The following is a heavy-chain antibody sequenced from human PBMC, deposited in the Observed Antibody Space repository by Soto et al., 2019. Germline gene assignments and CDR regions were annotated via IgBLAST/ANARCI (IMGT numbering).Heavy chain of an antibody. CDR1: GGSISSYY. V-gene: IGHV4-59*01. CDR3: ARVYYSYGLGGYYFDY. Sequence: QVQLQESGPGLVKPSETLSLTCTVSGGSISSYYWSWIRQPPGKGLEWIGYIYYSGSTNYNPSLNSPVTLSVDTPKNQFSLKLSAVTAADTAVYYCARVYYSYGLGGYYFDYWGQGTLVTVSS. D-gene: IGHD5-18*01. CDR2: IYYSGST. J-gene: IGHJ4*02.